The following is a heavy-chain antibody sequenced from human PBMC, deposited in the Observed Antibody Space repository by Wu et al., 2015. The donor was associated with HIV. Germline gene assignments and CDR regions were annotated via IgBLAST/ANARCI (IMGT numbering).Heavy chain of an antibody. J-gene: IGHJ3*02. CDR3: NRGMQGWVNDAFDI. CDR2: INPGIGST. D-gene: IGHD2-21*01. Sequence: QVQLVQSGAEMKKPGASVNISCKASGYTFXANYIHWVRQAPGQGLEWMGLINPGIGSTYYAEKFQGRVTMTRDTSTSTVNMQLGTLTSEDTAVYYCNRGMQGWVNDAFDIWGQGTMVTVSS. CDR1: GYTFXANY. V-gene: IGHV1-46*03.